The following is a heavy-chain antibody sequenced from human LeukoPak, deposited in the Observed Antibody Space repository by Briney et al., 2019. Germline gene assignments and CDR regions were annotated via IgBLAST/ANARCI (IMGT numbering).Heavy chain of an antibody. J-gene: IGHJ5*02. CDR3: ARDNSSGGYSYGYDVIGGHWFDP. CDR2: IYSGGST. V-gene: IGHV3-53*01. D-gene: IGHD5-18*01. Sequence: GGSLRLSCAAPGFTFTTYWMSWVRQAPGKGLEWVSVIYSGGSTYYADSVKGRFTISRDNSKNTLYLQMNSLRAEDTAVYYCARDNSSGGYSYGYDVIGGHWFDPWGQGTLVTVSS. CDR1: GFTFTTYW.